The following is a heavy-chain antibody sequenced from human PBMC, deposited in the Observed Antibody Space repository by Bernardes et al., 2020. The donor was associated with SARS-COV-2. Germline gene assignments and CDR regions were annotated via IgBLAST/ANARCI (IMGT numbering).Heavy chain of an antibody. Sequence: GGSLRLSCAASGFTFSSYCMSWVRQAPGKGLEWVANIKQDGSEKYYVDSVKGRFTISRDNAKNSLYLQMNSLRAEDTAVYYCAREGDGYNSEAFDIWGQGTMVTVSS. CDR1: GFTFSSYC. J-gene: IGHJ3*02. V-gene: IGHV3-7*01. CDR2: IKQDGSEK. D-gene: IGHD5-12*01. CDR3: AREGDGYNSEAFDI.